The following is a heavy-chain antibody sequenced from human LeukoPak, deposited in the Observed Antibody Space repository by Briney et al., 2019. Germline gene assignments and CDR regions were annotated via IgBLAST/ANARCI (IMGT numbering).Heavy chain of an antibody. D-gene: IGHD5-18*01. CDR1: GFTFSSYW. J-gene: IGHJ6*03. Sequence: GGSLRLSCAASGFTFSSYWMSWVRQAPGKGLEWVANIKQDGSEKYYVDSVKGRFTISRDNAKNSLYLQMNSLRAEDTAVYYCTREKEGYNFGLDYYYYYMHVWGKGTTVTVSS. V-gene: IGHV3-7*01. CDR3: TREKEGYNFGLDYYYYYMHV. CDR2: IKQDGSEK.